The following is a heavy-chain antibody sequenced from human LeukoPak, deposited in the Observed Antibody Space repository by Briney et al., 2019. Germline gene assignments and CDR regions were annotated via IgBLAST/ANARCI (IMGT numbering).Heavy chain of an antibody. V-gene: IGHV3-43*02. CDR1: GFTFDDYA. D-gene: IGHD3-3*01. CDR2: FSGDGGSR. Sequence: PGGSLRLSCAVSGFTFDDYAMHWARQAPGKGLEWVSLFSGDGGSRYYADSVKGRFNISRDNSKTSLYLQMNSLRTEDTALYYCAKDGESYDFWSGYPPRGYYYYYMDVWGKGTTVTVSS. CDR3: AKDGESYDFWSGYPPRGYYYYYMDV. J-gene: IGHJ6*03.